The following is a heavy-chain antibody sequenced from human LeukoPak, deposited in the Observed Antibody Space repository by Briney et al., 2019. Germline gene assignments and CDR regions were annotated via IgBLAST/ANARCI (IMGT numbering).Heavy chain of an antibody. CDR2: MYYSGST. D-gene: IGHD2-8*01. Sequence: SETLSLTCTVSGGSISSIGYYWGWIRQPPGKGLEWIGSMYYSGSTYYNPSLKSRVTISVDTSNNRLSLKVSSVTAADTAVYYCARRAGTNLTPYYFDYWGQGTLVTVSS. CDR1: GGSISSIGYY. V-gene: IGHV4-39*02. J-gene: IGHJ4*02. CDR3: ARRAGTNLTPYYFDY.